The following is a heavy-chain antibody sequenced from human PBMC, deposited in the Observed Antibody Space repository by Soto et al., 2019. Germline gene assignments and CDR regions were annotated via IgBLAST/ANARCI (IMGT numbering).Heavy chain of an antibody. V-gene: IGHV3-23*01. CDR1: GFTFSSYA. CDR2: IRGSGGRT. Sequence: EVQLLESGGGLVQPGGSLRLSCAASGFTFSSYAMSWVGQAPGKGLEWVSSIRGSGGRTNYADSVKGRFTTSRDNSTNTLYLRMNSLRVEDKAVYYCAKAYSMTIFGVVIETPGDGFDIWGQGTMVTVSS. CDR3: AKAYSMTIFGVVIETPGDGFDI. J-gene: IGHJ3*02. D-gene: IGHD3-3*01.